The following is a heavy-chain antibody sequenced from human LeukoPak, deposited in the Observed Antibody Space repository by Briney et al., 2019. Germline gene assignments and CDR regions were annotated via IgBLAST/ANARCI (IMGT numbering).Heavy chain of an antibody. CDR3: ARGQGTYAMDV. Sequence: RASVKVSCKASGYTFTSYYMHWVRQAPGQGLEWMGWINTNTGNPTYAQGFTGRFVFSLDTSVSTAYLQISSLKAEDTAVYYCARGQGTYAMDVWAKGPRSPSP. J-gene: IGHJ6*02. V-gene: IGHV7-4-1*02. CDR1: GYTFTSYY. CDR2: INTNTGNP. D-gene: IGHD1-1*01.